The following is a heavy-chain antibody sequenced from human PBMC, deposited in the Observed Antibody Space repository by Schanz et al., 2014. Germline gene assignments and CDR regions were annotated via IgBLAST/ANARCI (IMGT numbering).Heavy chain of an antibody. CDR2: ISGSGGSA. V-gene: IGHV3-23*04. CDR3: AKGRFGELSAFDI. CDR1: GFTFSSYA. J-gene: IGHJ3*02. D-gene: IGHD3-10*01. Sequence: EVQLVESGGDLVQPGGSLRLSCSASGFTFSSYAMSWVRQAPGKGLEWVSAISGSGGSAYYADSVKGRFTISRDNSKNTLYLQMNSLRAEDTAVYYCAKGRFGELSAFDIWGQGTMVTVSS.